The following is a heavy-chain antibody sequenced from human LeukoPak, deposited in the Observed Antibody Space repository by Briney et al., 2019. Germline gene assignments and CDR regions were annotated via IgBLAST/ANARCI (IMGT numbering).Heavy chain of an antibody. CDR2: ITGSGGST. CDR3: ASRASSFRHFDY. D-gene: IGHD3-16*02. CDR1: GFTFSSYA. J-gene: IGHJ4*02. Sequence: PGGSLRLSCAASGFTFSSYAMTWVRQAPGKGLEWVSAITGSGGSTYYADSVKGRFTISRDNSKNTLYLQMNSLRAEDTAVYYCASRASSFRHFDYWGQGTLVTVSS. V-gene: IGHV3-23*01.